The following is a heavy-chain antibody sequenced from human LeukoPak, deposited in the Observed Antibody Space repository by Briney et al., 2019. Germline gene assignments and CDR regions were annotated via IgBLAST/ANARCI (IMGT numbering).Heavy chain of an antibody. CDR2: INSDGSST. CDR3: ARVVGNWFDP. Sequence: GGSLRLSCAASGFNFSTYNMNWVRQAPGKGLVWVSRINSDGSSTSYADSVKGRFTISRDNAKNTLYLQMNSLRAEDTAVYYCARVVGNWFDPWGQGTLVTVSS. J-gene: IGHJ5*02. CDR1: GFNFSTYN. V-gene: IGHV3-74*01.